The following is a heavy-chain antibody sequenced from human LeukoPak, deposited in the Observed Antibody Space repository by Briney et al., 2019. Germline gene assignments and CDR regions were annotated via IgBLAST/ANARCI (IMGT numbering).Heavy chain of an antibody. V-gene: IGHV3-21*06. CDR3: AREGRVSGYDFDF. CDR2: ISSGSDYI. D-gene: IGHD5-12*01. CDR1: GFTYRRYS. Sequence: GGSLRLSCVASGFTYRRYSMNWVRQAPGKGLEWVSTISSGSDYIYHADSVRGRFTISRDNARNSLYLQMNSLRVEDTAVYYCAREGRVSGYDFDFWGQGTLVTVSS. J-gene: IGHJ4*02.